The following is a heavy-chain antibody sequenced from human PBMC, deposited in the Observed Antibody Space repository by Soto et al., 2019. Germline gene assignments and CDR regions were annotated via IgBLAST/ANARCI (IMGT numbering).Heavy chain of an antibody. CDR3: ARHPGYYDILTGYTTYYFDY. Sequence: SETLSLTCTVSNGSVSSGNYLWSWIRQAPGKGLERIGNMYYSGSTNNNPSLKSRVTISLDTPKNQFSLKLSSVTAADTAVYYCARHPGYYDILTGYTTYYFDYWGQGILVTVSS. V-gene: IGHV4-61*01. D-gene: IGHD3-9*01. CDR1: NGSVSSGNYL. J-gene: IGHJ4*02. CDR2: MYYSGST.